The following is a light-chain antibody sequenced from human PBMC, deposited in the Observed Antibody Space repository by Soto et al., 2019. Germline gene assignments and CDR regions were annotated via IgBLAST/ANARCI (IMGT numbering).Light chain of an antibody. CDR1: QTVSSTY. CDR3: QHYGTSPQ. V-gene: IGKV3-20*01. J-gene: IGKJ4*02. Sequence: IVLTQSPGTLSLSPGERATLSCRASQTVSSTYLAWYQQKPGQPPRLLIYDASSRATGIPDRFSGSGSGTDFTLTISRLEPEDFAVYYCQHYGTSPQFGGGTKVEIK. CDR2: DAS.